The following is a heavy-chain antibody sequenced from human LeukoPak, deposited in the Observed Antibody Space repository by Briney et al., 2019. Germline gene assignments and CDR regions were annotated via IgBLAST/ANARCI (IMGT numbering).Heavy chain of an antibody. CDR1: GYTFTTYP. CDR2: ISAYNGNT. V-gene: IGHV1-18*01. Sequence: ASVKVSCKASGYTFTTYPMNWVRQAPGQGLEWMGWISAYNGNTNYAQKLQGRVTMTTDTSTSTAYMELRSLRSDVTAVYYCARDETYYDYVLGSWGQGTQVTVSS. D-gene: IGHD3-16*01. J-gene: IGHJ5*02. CDR3: ARDETYYDYVLGS.